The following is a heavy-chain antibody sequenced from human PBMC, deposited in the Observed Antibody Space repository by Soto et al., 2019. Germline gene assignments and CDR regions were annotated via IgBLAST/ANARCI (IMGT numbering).Heavy chain of an antibody. CDR2: IYSTGTT. Sequence: EVQLVESGGGLIQPGGSLKLSCAASGFTVGNNYMSWVRQAPGKGLEWVSLIYSTGTTKYADSVKGRFTVSRDNATNTLYLQMNGLRAEDTAVYYCAKDGRGSGSHYNSFGYWGQGTLVTVSS. CDR3: AKDGRGSGSHYNSFGY. CDR1: GFTVGNNY. V-gene: IGHV3-53*01. J-gene: IGHJ4*02. D-gene: IGHD3-10*01.